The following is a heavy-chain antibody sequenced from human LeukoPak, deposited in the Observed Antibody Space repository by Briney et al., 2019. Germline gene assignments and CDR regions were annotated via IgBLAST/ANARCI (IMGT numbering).Heavy chain of an antibody. J-gene: IGHJ4*02. Sequence: GGSLRLSCAASGFTFSSYGMHWVRQAPGKGLEWVAFIRYDGSNKYYADSMKGRFTISRDNSKNTLYLQMNSLRAEDTAVYYCAKVFSSWLYYFDYWGQGTLVTVSS. CDR3: AKVFSSWLYYFDY. CDR1: GFTFSSYG. V-gene: IGHV3-30*02. CDR2: IRYDGSNK. D-gene: IGHD6-13*01.